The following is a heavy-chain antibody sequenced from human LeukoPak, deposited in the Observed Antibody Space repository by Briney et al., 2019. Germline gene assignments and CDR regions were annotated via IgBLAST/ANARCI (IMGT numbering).Heavy chain of an antibody. V-gene: IGHV3-21*01. CDR1: GFTFSSYS. CDR3: ARDGAAYDFWSGCSAYYMDV. CDR2: ISSSSSYI. Sequence: GGSLRLSCAASGFTFSSYSMNWVRQAPGKGLEWVSSISSSSSYIYYADSVKGRFTISRDNAKNSLYLQMNSLRAEDTAVYYCARDGAAYDFWSGCSAYYMDVWGKGTTVTVSS. D-gene: IGHD3-3*01. J-gene: IGHJ6*03.